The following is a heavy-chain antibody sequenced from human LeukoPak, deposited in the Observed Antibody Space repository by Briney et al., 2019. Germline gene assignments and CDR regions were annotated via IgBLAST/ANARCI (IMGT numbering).Heavy chain of an antibody. CDR2: MRYDGSNK. CDR1: GFTFSSYG. CDR3: ARGDYGDYVGNFDY. Sequence: GGSLRLSCAASGFTFSSYGMHWVRQAPGKGLEWVAFMRYDGSNKYYADSVKGRFTISRDNSKNTLYLQMNSLRAEDTAVYYCARGDYGDYVGNFDYWGQGTLVTVSS. D-gene: IGHD4-17*01. V-gene: IGHV3-30*02. J-gene: IGHJ4*02.